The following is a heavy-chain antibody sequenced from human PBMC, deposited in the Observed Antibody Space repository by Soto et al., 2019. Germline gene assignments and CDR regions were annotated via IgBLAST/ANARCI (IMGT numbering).Heavy chain of an antibody. V-gene: IGHV3-23*01. CDR2: ISGSGGRT. CDR1: GFTFSSYA. Sequence: PGRSLRLSCAASGFTFSSYAMSWVRQAPGKGLEWVSAISGSGGRTYYADSVKGRFTISRGNSKNTLYLQMNSLRAEDTAVYYCAKEEGLGYYDSSGYYCPYWGQGTLVTVSS. J-gene: IGHJ4*02. CDR3: AKEEGLGYYDSSGYYCPY. D-gene: IGHD3-22*01.